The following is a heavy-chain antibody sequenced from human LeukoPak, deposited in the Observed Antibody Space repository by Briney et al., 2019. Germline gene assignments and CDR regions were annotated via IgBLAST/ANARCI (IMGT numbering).Heavy chain of an antibody. CDR2: IYTSGST. V-gene: IGHV4-61*02. CDR1: GGSISSGSYY. J-gene: IGHJ5*02. D-gene: IGHD3-22*01. Sequence: PSQTLSLTCTVSGGSISSGSYYWSWIRQPAGKGLEWIGRIYTSGSTNYNPSLKSRVTISVDTSKNQFSLKLSSVTAADTAVYYCARVLDYYDSSGYYEWFDPWGQGTLVTVSS. CDR3: ARVLDYYDSSGYYEWFDP.